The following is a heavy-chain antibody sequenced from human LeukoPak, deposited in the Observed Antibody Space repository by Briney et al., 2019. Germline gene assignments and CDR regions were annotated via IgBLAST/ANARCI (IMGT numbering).Heavy chain of an antibody. CDR1: GFTFSSYG. CDR3: AKDTTMIVVVTYYFDY. CDR2: ISGSGGST. V-gene: IGHV3-23*01. Sequence: PGGSLRLSCAASGFTFSSYGMSWVRQAPGKGLEWVSAISGSGGSTYYADSVKGRFTISRDNSKNTLYLQMNSLRAEDTAVYYCAKDTTMIVVVTYYFDYWGQGTLVTVSS. D-gene: IGHD3-22*01. J-gene: IGHJ4*02.